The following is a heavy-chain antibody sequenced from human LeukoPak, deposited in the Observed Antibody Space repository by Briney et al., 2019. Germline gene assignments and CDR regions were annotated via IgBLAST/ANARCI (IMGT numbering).Heavy chain of an antibody. V-gene: IGHV4-59*01. CDR2: IYHTGST. D-gene: IGHD3-10*01. J-gene: IGHJ3*02. CDR1: GASISTYY. CDR3: AGGYGSESYSAVGGFDM. Sequence: SETLSLTCTVSGASISTYYWSWIRQSPGKGLEWIGYIYHTGSTNHNPSLESRVTISVDTFKNQFSLKLRSVSAADSAVYYCAGGYGSESYSAVGGFDMWGQGTMVTVSS.